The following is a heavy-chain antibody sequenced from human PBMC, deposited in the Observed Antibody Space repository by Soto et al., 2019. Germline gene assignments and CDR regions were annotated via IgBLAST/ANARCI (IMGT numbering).Heavy chain of an antibody. D-gene: IGHD3-22*01. Sequence: ASVKVSCKASGYTFTSYYMHWVRQAPGQGLEWMGIINPSGGSTSYAQKFQGRVTMTRDTPTSTVYMKLSSLRSEDTAVYYCARDVVYYYDSSGYYSSGMDVWGQGTTVTVSS. V-gene: IGHV1-46*01. CDR1: GYTFTSYY. J-gene: IGHJ6*02. CDR3: ARDVVYYYDSSGYYSSGMDV. CDR2: INPSGGST.